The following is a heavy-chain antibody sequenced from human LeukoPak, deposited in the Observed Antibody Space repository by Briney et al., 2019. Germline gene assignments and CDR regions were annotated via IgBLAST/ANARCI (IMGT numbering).Heavy chain of an antibody. CDR1: GFTFSSYH. Sequence: WGSLRLSCAASGFTFSSYHMHWVRQGPGKGLECVALISYDGTKTYYPDSLQGRVTISRDNSKNTLYLHVETLRPEDTAVYYCARAASVATVSDAFDIWGQGTMVTVSS. CDR3: ARAASVATVSDAFDI. J-gene: IGHJ3*02. D-gene: IGHD5-12*01. CDR2: ISYDGTKT. V-gene: IGHV3-30*03.